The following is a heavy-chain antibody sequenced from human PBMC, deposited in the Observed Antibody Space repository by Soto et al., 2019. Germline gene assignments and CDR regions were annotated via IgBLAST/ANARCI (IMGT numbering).Heavy chain of an antibody. V-gene: IGHV3-30*18. Sequence: QVQLVESGGGVVQPGRSLRLSCAASGFTFSSYGMHWVRQAPGKGLEWVAVISYDGSNKYYADSVKGRFTISRDNSKNTLYLQMNSLRAEDTAVYYCAKGLSSSPFDYWGQGALVTVSS. CDR2: ISYDGSNK. CDR1: GFTFSSYG. J-gene: IGHJ4*02. CDR3: AKGLSSSPFDY. D-gene: IGHD6-13*01.